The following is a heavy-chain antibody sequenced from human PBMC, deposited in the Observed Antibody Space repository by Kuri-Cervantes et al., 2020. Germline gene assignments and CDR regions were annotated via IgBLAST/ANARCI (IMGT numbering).Heavy chain of an antibody. Sequence: SETLSLTCAVYGGSFSSYYWSWIRQPPGKGLEWIGYIYYSGATNYNPSLKSRVTISVDTSKNQFSLKLSSVTAADTAVYYCARGPPLSRYRSGGSCYSRRGWFDPWGQGTLITVSS. D-gene: IGHD2-15*01. CDR2: IYYSGAT. CDR3: ARGPPLSRYRSGGSCYSRRGWFDP. CDR1: GGSFSSYY. V-gene: IGHV4-59*12. J-gene: IGHJ5*02.